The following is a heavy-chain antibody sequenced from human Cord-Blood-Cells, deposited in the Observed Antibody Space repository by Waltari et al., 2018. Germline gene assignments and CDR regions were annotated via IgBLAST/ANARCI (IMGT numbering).Heavy chain of an antibody. CDR2: IYYSGST. J-gene: IGHJ4*02. D-gene: IGHD2-2*01. V-gene: IGHV4-39*01. CDR1: GGSISSSSYY. Sequence: QLQLQESGPGLVKPSETLSLTCTVSGGSISSSSYYWGWIRPPPGKGLEWIGSIYYSGSTYYNPSLKSRVTISVDTSKNQFSLKLSSVTAADTAVYYCASWKRGYCSSTSCYYFDYWGQGTLVTVSS. CDR3: ASWKRGYCSSTSCYYFDY.